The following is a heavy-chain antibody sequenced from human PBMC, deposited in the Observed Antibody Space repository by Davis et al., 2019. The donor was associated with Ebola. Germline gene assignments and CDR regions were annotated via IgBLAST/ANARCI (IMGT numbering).Heavy chain of an antibody. CDR2: IYPGDSDI. D-gene: IGHD1-7*01. Sequence: GESLKISCKGSGYNFNNYWIGWVRQMPGKGLEWMGIIYPGDSDIRYSPSFQGQVTISADKSISTAYLQWSSLKASDTAMYYCAGSSWNYGSHFDYWGQGTLVTVSS. CDR3: AGSSWNYGSHFDY. CDR1: GYNFNNYW. J-gene: IGHJ4*02. V-gene: IGHV5-51*01.